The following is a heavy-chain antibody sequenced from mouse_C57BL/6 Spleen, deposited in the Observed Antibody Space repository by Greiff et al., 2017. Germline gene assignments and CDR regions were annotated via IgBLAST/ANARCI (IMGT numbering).Heavy chain of an antibody. J-gene: IGHJ3*01. Sequence: VQLQESGAELVRPGASVTLSCKASGYTFTDYEMHWVKQTPVHGLEWIGAIDPETGGTAYNQKFKGKAILTADKSSSTAYMELRSLTSEDSAVYYCANPAQAAWFAYWGQGTLVTVSA. CDR1: GYTFTDYE. CDR2: IDPETGGT. V-gene: IGHV1-15*01. CDR3: ANPAQAAWFAY. D-gene: IGHD3-2*02.